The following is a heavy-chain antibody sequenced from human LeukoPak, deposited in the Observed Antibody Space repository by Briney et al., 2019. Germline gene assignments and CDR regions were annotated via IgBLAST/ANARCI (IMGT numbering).Heavy chain of an antibody. CDR1: GGSISSGGYS. D-gene: IGHD7-27*01. V-gene: IGHV4-61*08. CDR3: ARGANWGSPDY. J-gene: IGHJ4*02. CDR2: IYYSGTT. Sequence: SETLSLTCAVSGGSISSGGYSWSWIRQPPGKGLEWIGYIYYSGTTSYNPSLKGRVTISLDTSKNQFSLKLSSVTAADTAVYYCARGANWGSPDYWGQGTLVTVSS.